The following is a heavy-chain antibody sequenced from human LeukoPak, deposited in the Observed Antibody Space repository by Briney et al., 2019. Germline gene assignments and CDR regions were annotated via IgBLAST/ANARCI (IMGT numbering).Heavy chain of an antibody. CDR3: ARYRYVDTAMVLDY. V-gene: IGHV1-69*04. CDR2: IIPILGIA. J-gene: IGHJ4*02. CDR1: GGTFSSYA. Sequence: SVKVSRKASGGTFSSYAISWVRQAPGQGLEWMGRIIPILGIANYAQKFQGRVTITADKSTSTAYMELSSLRSEDTAVYYCARYRYVDTAMVLDYWGQGTLVTVSS. D-gene: IGHD5-18*01.